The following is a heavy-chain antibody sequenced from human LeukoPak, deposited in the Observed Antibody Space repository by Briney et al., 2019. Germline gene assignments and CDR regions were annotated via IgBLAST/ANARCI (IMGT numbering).Heavy chain of an antibody. V-gene: IGHV1-8*03. Sequence: ASVKVSCKASGYTFTSYDINWVRQATGQGLEWMGWMNPNSGNTGYAQKFQGRVTITRNASISTAYMELSSLRSEDTAVYYCARGLYSSSSPPDYWGQGTLVTVSS. CDR1: GYTFTSYD. D-gene: IGHD6-6*01. CDR3: ARGLYSSSSPPDY. J-gene: IGHJ4*02. CDR2: MNPNSGNT.